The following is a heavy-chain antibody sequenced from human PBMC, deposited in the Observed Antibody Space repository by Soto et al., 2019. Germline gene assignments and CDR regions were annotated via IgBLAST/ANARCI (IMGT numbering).Heavy chain of an antibody. D-gene: IGHD1-1*01. CDR3: VKDLQPGGADY. J-gene: IGHJ4*02. V-gene: IGHV3-9*02. CDR1: GFTSDDYA. Sequence: GGSLRLSCVASGFTSDDYAMHRVRQVPGKGLEWVSGIYWYSNRVDYADSVKGRFTTSRDNAKNSLYLQMDYLRTEDTAFYYCVKDLQPGGADYWGQGTLVTVSS. CDR2: IYWYSNRV.